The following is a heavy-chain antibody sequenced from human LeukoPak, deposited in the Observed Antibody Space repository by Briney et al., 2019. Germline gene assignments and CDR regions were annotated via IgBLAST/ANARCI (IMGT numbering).Heavy chain of an antibody. V-gene: IGHV4-59*08. J-gene: IGHJ4*02. D-gene: IGHD2-15*01. Sequence: YIYYSGSTNYNPSLKSRVTISVDTSKNQFSLKLSSVTAADTAVYYCALGYCSGGSCYPPDYWGQGTLVTVSS. CDR2: IYYSGST. CDR3: ALGYCSGGSCYPPDY.